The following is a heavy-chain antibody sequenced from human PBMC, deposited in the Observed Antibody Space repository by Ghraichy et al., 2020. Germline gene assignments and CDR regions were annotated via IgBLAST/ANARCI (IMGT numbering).Heavy chain of an antibody. Sequence: GGSLRLSCAASGFTFSSYGMHWVRQAPGKGLEWVAFIRYDGSNKYYADSVKGRFTISRDSSKNTLCVQMNSLRAEDTAVYYCAGGLGKYFDYWGQGTLVTVAS. V-gene: IGHV3-30*02. CDR2: IRYDGSNK. D-gene: IGHD1-26*01. CDR1: GFTFSSYG. J-gene: IGHJ4*02. CDR3: AGGLGKYFDY.